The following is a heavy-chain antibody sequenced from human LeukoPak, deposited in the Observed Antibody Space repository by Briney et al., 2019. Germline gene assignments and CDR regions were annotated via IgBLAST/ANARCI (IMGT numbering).Heavy chain of an antibody. CDR2: INHSGST. CDR1: GGSISSSSYY. V-gene: IGHV4-39*07. Sequence: SETLSLTCTVSGGSISSSSYYWSWIRQPPGKGLEWIGEINHSGSTNYNPSLKSRVTISVDTSKNQFSLKLSSVTAADTAVYYCARDYYGSGSYYNLRWFDPWGQGTLVTVSS. J-gene: IGHJ5*02. CDR3: ARDYYGSGSYYNLRWFDP. D-gene: IGHD3-10*01.